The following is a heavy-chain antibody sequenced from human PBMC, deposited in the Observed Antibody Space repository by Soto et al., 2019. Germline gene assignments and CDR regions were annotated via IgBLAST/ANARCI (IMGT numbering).Heavy chain of an antibody. CDR2: IYSGGST. CDR3: ARTHVDTGMLSGYFALNWFAT. V-gene: IGHV3-53*01. CDR1: GFTVSSNY. Sequence: GVSVRLSCAASGFTVSSNYMSRVRQAPGKGLEWVSVIYSGGSTYYADSVKGRFTISRDNSKNTLYLQMNSLRAEDTAVYYCARTHVDTGMLSGYFALNWFATRAQRTLVPVSS. J-gene: IGHJ5*02. D-gene: IGHD5-18*01.